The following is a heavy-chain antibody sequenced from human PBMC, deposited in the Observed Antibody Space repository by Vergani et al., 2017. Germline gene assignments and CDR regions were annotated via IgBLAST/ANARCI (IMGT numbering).Heavy chain of an antibody. Sequence: QVQLQESGPGLVKPSETLSLTCTVSGGSISSHYWSWIRQPPGKGLEWIGYIYYSGSTNYNPSLRSRVTISVDTSKNQFSLKLSSVTAADTAVYYCARNIVVVPAAPYYYYGMDVWGQGTTVTVSS. CDR1: GGSISSHY. CDR3: ARNIVVVPAAPYYYYGMDV. D-gene: IGHD2-2*01. CDR2: IYYSGST. V-gene: IGHV4-59*11. J-gene: IGHJ6*02.